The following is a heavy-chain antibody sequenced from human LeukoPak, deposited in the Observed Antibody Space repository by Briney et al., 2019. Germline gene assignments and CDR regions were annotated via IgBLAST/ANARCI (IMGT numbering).Heavy chain of an antibody. Sequence: GSVKVSCKASGYTFTSYGISWVRQAPGQGLEWMGWISAYNGNTNYAQKLQGRVTMTTDTSTSTAYMELRSLRSDDTAVYYCARGANSGYYDFWSGYYRGSVHYFDYWGQGTLVTVPS. CDR3: ARGANSGYYDFWSGYYRGSVHYFDY. CDR2: ISAYNGNT. J-gene: IGHJ4*02. D-gene: IGHD3-3*01. V-gene: IGHV1-18*01. CDR1: GYTFTSYG.